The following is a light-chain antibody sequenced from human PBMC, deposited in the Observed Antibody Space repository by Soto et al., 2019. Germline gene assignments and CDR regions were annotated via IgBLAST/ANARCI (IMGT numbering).Light chain of an antibody. CDR1: QSVSSSY. Sequence: EIVLTQSPCTLSLSPGERATLSCRASQSVSSSYLAWYQQKPGEAPRLLLYGAFRRATGIPDRFSGSGSASAFTLTISGLQPADSVTSYCQERRSALWGTCGQGTKVDIK. J-gene: IGKJ1*01. V-gene: IGKV3-20*01. CDR3: QERRSALWGT. CDR2: GAF.